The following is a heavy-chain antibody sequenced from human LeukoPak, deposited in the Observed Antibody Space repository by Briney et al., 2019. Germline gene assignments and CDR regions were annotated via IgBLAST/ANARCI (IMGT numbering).Heavy chain of an antibody. D-gene: IGHD2-2*01. CDR3: ARVRVVPDTLYGMDV. V-gene: IGHV1-69*13. J-gene: IGHJ6*02. Sequence: ASVKVSCKASGGTFSSYAISWVRQAPGQGLEWMGGIIPIFGTANYAQKFQGRVTITADESTSTAYMELSSLRSEDTAVYYCARVRVVPDTLYGMDVWGQGTTVTVSS. CDR2: IIPIFGTA. CDR1: GGTFSSYA.